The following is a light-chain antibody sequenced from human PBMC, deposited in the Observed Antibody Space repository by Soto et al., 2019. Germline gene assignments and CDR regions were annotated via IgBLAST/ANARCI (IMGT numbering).Light chain of an antibody. J-gene: IGKJ1*01. CDR1: QSVSSSY. V-gene: IGKV3-20*01. CDR2: GAS. Sequence: EIVLTQSPGTLSLSPGERATLSCRASQSVSSSYLAWYQQKPHQAPSLLIYGASSRATGIADRFSGRGAGTDFTLTISRLEPEDFAVYYCQQYGSLPSRTFGQGTKVEIK. CDR3: QQYGSLPSRT.